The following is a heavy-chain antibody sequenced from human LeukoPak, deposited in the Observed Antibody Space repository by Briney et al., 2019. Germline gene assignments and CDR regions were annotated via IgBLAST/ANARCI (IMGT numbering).Heavy chain of an antibody. CDR3: ATPHELYGDLDY. Sequence: ASVKVSCKASGYTFTGYYMHWVRQAPGQGLEWMGWISAYNGNTKYAQKFQGRVTMTTDTSTTTAYMELRNLRSDDTAVYYCATPHELYGDLDYWGQGTLVTVSS. CDR2: ISAYNGNT. J-gene: IGHJ4*02. V-gene: IGHV1-18*04. D-gene: IGHD4-17*01. CDR1: GYTFTGYY.